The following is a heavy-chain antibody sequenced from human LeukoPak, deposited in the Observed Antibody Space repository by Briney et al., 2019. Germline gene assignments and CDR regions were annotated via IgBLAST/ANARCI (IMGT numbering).Heavy chain of an antibody. CDR1: GGSFSGYY. D-gene: IGHD2-2*02. CDR3: AGYCSSTSCYTA. J-gene: IGHJ5*02. Sequence: SETLSLTCAVYGGSFSGYYWSWIRQPPGKGLEWIGEINHSGSTNYNPFLKSRVTISVDTSKNQFSLKLSSVTAADTAVYYCAGYCSSTSCYTAWGQGTLVAVSS. V-gene: IGHV4-34*01. CDR2: INHSGST.